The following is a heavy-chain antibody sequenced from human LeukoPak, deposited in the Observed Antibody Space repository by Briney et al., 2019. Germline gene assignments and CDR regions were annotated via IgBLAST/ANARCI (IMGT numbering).Heavy chain of an antibody. V-gene: IGHV4-34*01. CDR1: GRTFSSYY. Sequence: SETLSLTCAVSGRTFSSYYWGWIRQPPGKGLEWIGEINNSGSTNYNPARKSRVTISLDTSNNQFSLKLSTVAAADGAVYYCARHPNYYYYDMDHWGKGTTVTISS. CDR3: ARHPNYYYYDMDH. J-gene: IGHJ6*03. CDR2: INNSGST.